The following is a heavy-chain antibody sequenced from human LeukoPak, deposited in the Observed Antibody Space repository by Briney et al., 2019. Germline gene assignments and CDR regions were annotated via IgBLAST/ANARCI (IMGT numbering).Heavy chain of an antibody. CDR2: INPNSGGT. CDR3: ARGDYSNYVGYYYYMDV. V-gene: IGHV1-2*02. Sequence: ASVKVSCKASGYTFTGYYMHRVRQAPGQGLEWMGWINPNSGGTNYAQKFQGRVTMTRDTSISTAYMELSRLRSDDTAVYYCARGDYSNYVGYYYYMDVWGKGTTVTVSS. D-gene: IGHD4-11*01. J-gene: IGHJ6*03. CDR1: GYTFTGYY.